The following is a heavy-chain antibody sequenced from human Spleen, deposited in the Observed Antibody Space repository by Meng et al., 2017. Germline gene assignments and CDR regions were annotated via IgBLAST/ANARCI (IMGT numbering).Heavy chain of an antibody. CDR1: GGSFNRYY. D-gene: IGHD6-13*01. V-gene: IGHV4-34*01. J-gene: IGHJ5*02. CDR2: IYHSGGT. Sequence: QVPLQQCGAGLLQPSETLSLTCAVYGGSFNRYYWTWIRQPPGKGLEWIGEIYHSGGTDYNPSLKSRVTISVDTSKNQFSLKLSSVTAADTAVYYCARGEGRQQLVRRPRFDPWGQGTLVTVSS. CDR3: ARGEGRQQLVRRPRFDP.